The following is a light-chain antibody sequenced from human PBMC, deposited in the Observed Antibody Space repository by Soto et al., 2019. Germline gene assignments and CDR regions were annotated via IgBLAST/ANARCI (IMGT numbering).Light chain of an antibody. CDR3: QSYNAAST. CDR2: AAS. V-gene: IGKV1-27*01. CDR1: QGISHF. Sequence: DIQMTQSPSSLSASVGDRVTITCRASQGISHFLAWYQQKPGQVPKLLIYAASTLLPGVPSRFSGSGSGTDFTLTISSLQPEDVATYYCQSYNAASTFGQGTKVDI. J-gene: IGKJ1*01.